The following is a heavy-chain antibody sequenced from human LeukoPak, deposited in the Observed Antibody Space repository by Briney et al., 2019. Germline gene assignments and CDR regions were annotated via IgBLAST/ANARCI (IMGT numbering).Heavy chain of an antibody. CDR1: GFTFTFSNYG. V-gene: IGHV3-33*08. J-gene: IGHJ4*02. CDR2: IWYDGSNK. CDR3: AREDY. Sequence: GGSLRLSCAASGFTFTFSNYGMHWVRQAPGKGLEWVAVIWYDGSNKYYADSVKGRFTISRDNSKNTLYLQMNSLGAEDTALYYCAREDYWGQGTLVTVSS.